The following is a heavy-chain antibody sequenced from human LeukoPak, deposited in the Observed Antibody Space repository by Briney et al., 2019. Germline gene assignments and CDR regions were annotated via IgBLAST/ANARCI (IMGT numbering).Heavy chain of an antibody. Sequence: PGGSLRLSCAASGFTFSSYGMHWVRQAPGKGLEWVAYIQYDGSNEQYADSVKGRFSISRDSSKNILYLQMNSLRAEDTAVYYCARDLPDGSLDPAFDIWGQGTMVTVSS. J-gene: IGHJ3*02. CDR3: ARDLPDGSLDPAFDI. CDR2: IQYDGSNE. V-gene: IGHV3-30*02. D-gene: IGHD3-10*01. CDR1: GFTFSSYG.